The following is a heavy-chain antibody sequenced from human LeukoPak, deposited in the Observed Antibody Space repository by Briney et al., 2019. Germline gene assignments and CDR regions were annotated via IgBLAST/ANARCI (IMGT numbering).Heavy chain of an antibody. CDR1: GFTFTSYA. CDR3: ARARGYRYGSSHY. D-gene: IGHD5-18*01. Sequence: GRSLRLSCAPSGFTFTSYAIDWVRQAPGKGREWVAVISYDGINKYYADSVKGRFTISRDNSKNTLYLQMNSLRAEDTAVYYCARARGYRYGSSHYWGQGTLVSVSS. CDR2: ISYDGINK. V-gene: IGHV3-30-3*01. J-gene: IGHJ4*02.